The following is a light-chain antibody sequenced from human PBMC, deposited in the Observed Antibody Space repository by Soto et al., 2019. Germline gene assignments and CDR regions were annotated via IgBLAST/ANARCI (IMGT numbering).Light chain of an antibody. J-gene: IGLJ1*01. Sequence: QSALTQPASVSGSPGQSITISCTGTSSDVGSYNLVSWYQQYPGRAPKLMIYEGNKRPSGVSTRFSGSKSGNTASLTISGLQAEDEADYYCSSYAGTSTFVFGTGTKLTVL. CDR2: EGN. V-gene: IGLV2-23*01. CDR1: SSDVGSYNL. CDR3: SSYAGTSTFV.